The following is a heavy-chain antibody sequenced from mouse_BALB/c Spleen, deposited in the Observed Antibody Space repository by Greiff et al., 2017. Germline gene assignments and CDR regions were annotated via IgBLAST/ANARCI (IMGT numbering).Heavy chain of an antibody. V-gene: IGHV1-7*01. J-gene: IGHJ4*01. Sequence: QVQLQQSGAELAKPGASVKMSCKASGYTFTSYWMHWVKQRPGQGLEWIGYINPSTGYTEYNQKFKDKATLTADKSSSTAYMQLGSLTSEDSAVYYCARGTGTRAMDYWGQGTSVTVSS. CDR1: GYTFTSYW. D-gene: IGHD4-1*01. CDR2: INPSTGYT. CDR3: ARGTGTRAMDY.